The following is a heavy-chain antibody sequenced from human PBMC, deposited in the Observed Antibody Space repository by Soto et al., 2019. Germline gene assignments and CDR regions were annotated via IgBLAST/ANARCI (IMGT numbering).Heavy chain of an antibody. Sequence: EVDLLESGGGLVQPGGSLRLSCAASDFTFDGHGMSWVRQAPGKGPEWVSTISPESFNTHYADSVRGGFIISRDNSRNTVDLHMSSLRVEDTAIYYCVSWVSAHFDYWGQGTPVTVSS. CDR1: DFTFDGHG. D-gene: IGHD2-8*01. CDR3: VSWVSAHFDY. J-gene: IGHJ4*02. CDR2: ISPESFNT. V-gene: IGHV3-23*01.